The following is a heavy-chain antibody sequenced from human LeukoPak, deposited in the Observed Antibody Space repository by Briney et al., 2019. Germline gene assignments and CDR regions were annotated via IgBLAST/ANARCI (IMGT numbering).Heavy chain of an antibody. CDR1: GFTFDDYG. CDR3: ARDFGRYFFDY. CDR2: ISSRATAI. V-gene: IGHV3-48*03. Sequence: WGVLRLSCAASGFTFDDYGMSWARQAPGKGLEWVSYISSRATAIYYADSVKGRFTISRDNAKNSLYLQMNSLRAEDTAVYYCARDFGRYFFDYWGQGTLVTVSS. J-gene: IGHJ4*02. D-gene: IGHD3-10*01.